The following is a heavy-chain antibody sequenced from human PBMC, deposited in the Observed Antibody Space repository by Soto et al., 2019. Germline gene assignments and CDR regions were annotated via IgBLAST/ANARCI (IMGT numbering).Heavy chain of an antibody. V-gene: IGHV1-69*01. CDR1: GGTFSSYA. D-gene: IGHD2-15*01. Sequence: QVQLVQSGAEAKKPGSSVKVSCKASGGTFSSYAISWVRQAPGQGLEWMGGIIPIFGTANYAQKFQGRVTITADESTSTAYMELSSLRSEDTAVYYCARSSGYCSGGSCYWDYYYGMDVWGQGTTVTVSS. CDR2: IIPIFGTA. J-gene: IGHJ6*02. CDR3: ARSSGYCSGGSCYWDYYYGMDV.